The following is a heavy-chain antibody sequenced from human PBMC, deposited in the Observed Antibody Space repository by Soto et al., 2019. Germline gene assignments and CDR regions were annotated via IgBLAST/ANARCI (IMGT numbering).Heavy chain of an antibody. CDR1: GASISYGGFS. J-gene: IGHJ4*02. V-gene: IGHV4-30-2*06. D-gene: IGHD5-12*01. CDR3: ARGGGYDSFDY. Sequence: QLQLQESASGLVKTSETLSLTCTVSGASISYGGFSWSWIRQSPGKGLEWIGYISHLESTYFHPSFKSRLTMSIDRTRNQFSLKLSSVTAADMAVYYCARGGGYDSFDYWGQGVLVTVSS. CDR2: ISHLEST.